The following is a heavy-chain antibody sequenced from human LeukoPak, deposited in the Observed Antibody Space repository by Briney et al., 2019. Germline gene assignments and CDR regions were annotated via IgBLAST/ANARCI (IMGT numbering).Heavy chain of an antibody. CDR2: IYYSGSS. V-gene: IGHV4-39*01. Sequence: SETLSLTCSVSGGSISSSSSYWGRIRQPPGKGLEWIGSIYYSGSSFDNPALKSRVTISVDMSKNQFSLKLSSVTAADTAVYYCARHRSGWLQSSFDYWGQGTLVTVSS. CDR3: ARHRSGWLQSSFDY. D-gene: IGHD5-24*01. J-gene: IGHJ4*02. CDR1: GGSISSSSSY.